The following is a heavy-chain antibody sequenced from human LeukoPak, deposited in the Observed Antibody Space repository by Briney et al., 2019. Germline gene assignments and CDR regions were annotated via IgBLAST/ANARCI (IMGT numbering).Heavy chain of an antibody. CDR1: GFTFDDYG. CDR3: AREPDIVVVPAAIPDY. CDR2: INWNGGST. D-gene: IGHD2-2*02. Sequence: PGGSLRLSCAASGFTFDDYGMSWVRQAPGKGLEWVSGINWNGGSTGYADSVKGRFTISRDNAKNSLYLQMNSLRAEDTAVYYCAREPDIVVVPAAIPDYWGQGTLVTVSS. V-gene: IGHV3-20*04. J-gene: IGHJ4*02.